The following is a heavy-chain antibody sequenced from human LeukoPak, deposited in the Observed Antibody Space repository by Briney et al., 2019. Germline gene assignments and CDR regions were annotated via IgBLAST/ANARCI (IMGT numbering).Heavy chain of an antibody. D-gene: IGHD6-13*01. CDR3: ARLVRAAAGTGYWFDP. Sequence: SETLSLTCTVSGGSISSSSYYWGWIRQPPGKGLEWIGSIYYSGSTYYNPSLKSRVTISVDTSKNQFSLKLSSVTAADTAVYYCARLVRAAAGTGYWFDPWGQGTLVTVSS. J-gene: IGHJ5*02. CDR1: GGSISSSSYY. CDR2: IYYSGST. V-gene: IGHV4-39*01.